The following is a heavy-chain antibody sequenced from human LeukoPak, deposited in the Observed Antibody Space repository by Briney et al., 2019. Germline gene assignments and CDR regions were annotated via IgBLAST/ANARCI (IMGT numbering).Heavy chain of an antibody. CDR1: GYSITSGSY. Sequence: SETLSLTCTASGYSITSGSYWGWIRQPPGKGLEWIANVYHRGTTYYNPSLKSRLTISVDTSKNHFSLRLSSLSAADTAIYYCAGFADTNYDAFDIWGQGTLVTVSS. CDR2: VYHRGTT. D-gene: IGHD4-11*01. V-gene: IGHV4-38-2*02. CDR3: AGFADTNYDAFDI. J-gene: IGHJ3*02.